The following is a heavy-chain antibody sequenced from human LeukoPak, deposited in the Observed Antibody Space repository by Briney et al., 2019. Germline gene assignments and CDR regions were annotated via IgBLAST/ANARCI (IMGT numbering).Heavy chain of an antibody. V-gene: IGHV4-59*01. Sequence: SETLSLTCTVSGGSISGYYWSWIRQPPGKGLEWIGYIYYSGSTKYNPSLKSRVIMSVDTSTNQFSLKLSSVTAADTAVYYCARGGLENGYHSNDGFDIWGQGTMVTVSS. CDR2: IYYSGST. CDR3: ARGGLENGYHSNDGFDI. D-gene: IGHD3-22*01. CDR1: GGSISGYY. J-gene: IGHJ3*02.